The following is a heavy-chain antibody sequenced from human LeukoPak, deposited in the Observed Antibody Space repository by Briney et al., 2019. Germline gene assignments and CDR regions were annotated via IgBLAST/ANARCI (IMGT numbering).Heavy chain of an antibody. D-gene: IGHD2-15*01. CDR1: GFTFSSYT. J-gene: IGHJ6*01. CDR2: ISSSSSYI. V-gene: IGHV3-21*01. Sequence: PGGSLRLSCAAYGFTFSSYTMNWVRQAPGKGLEWVSYISSSSSYIYYADSVKGRFTISRDNAENSLYLQMNSLRAEDTAVYYCARGSEGYCSGGGCYYGMDVWGQGTTVTVSS. CDR3: ARGSEGYCSGGGCYYGMDV.